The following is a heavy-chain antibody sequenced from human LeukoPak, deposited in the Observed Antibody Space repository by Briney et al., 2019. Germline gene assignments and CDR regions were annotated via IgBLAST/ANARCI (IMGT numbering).Heavy chain of an antibody. CDR2: IYHSGST. Sequence: SETLSLTCTVSGYSISSGYYWGWIRQPPGKGLEWIGSIYHSGSTYYNPSLKSRVTISVDTSKNQFSLRLSSVTAADTAVYYCARGPYDNRFLPYYFDYWGQGTLVTVSS. V-gene: IGHV4-38-2*02. CDR3: ARGPYDNRFLPYYFDY. J-gene: IGHJ4*02. D-gene: IGHD3-22*01. CDR1: GYSISSGYY.